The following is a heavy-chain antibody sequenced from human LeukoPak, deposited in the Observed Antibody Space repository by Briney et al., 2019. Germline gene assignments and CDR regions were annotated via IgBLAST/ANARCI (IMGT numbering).Heavy chain of an antibody. CDR1: GYTFTGYY. Sequence: GASVKVSCKASGYTFTGYYMHWVRQAPGQGLEWMGWINPNSGGTNYAQKFQGRVTMTRDTSISTAYMELSRLRSDDTAVYYCASRSYYDSSGYYYVRDAFDIWGQGTMVTVSS. V-gene: IGHV1-2*02. CDR3: ASRSYYDSSGYYYVRDAFDI. CDR2: INPNSGGT. J-gene: IGHJ3*02. D-gene: IGHD3-22*01.